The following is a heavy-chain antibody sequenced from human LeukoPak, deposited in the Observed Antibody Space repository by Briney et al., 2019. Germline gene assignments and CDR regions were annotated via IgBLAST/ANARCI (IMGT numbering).Heavy chain of an antibody. D-gene: IGHD3-10*01. CDR1: GYTFTIYG. CDR3: ARFNYGSGSYYCYYMDV. Sequence: ASVKVSCKASGYTFTIYGISGVRQAPGQGLEWMGWISAYNGNTNYAQKLQGRVTMTTDTSTSTAYMELRRLRSDDTAVYYCARFNYGSGSYYCYYMDVWGKGTTVTVSS. V-gene: IGHV1-18*01. J-gene: IGHJ6*03. CDR2: ISAYNGNT.